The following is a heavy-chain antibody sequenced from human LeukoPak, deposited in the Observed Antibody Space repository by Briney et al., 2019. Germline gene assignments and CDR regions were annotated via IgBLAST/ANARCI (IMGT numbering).Heavy chain of an antibody. J-gene: IGHJ5*02. D-gene: IGHD1-1*01. CDR1: GDSFNEYY. CDR2: INHSGST. Sequence: SETLSLTCAVYGDSFNEYYWSWVRQPPGEALEWIGEINHSGSTNYNPSLKSRVTISVDKSLRQFFLRLSPVTAADTAVYYCARERASNNYYNYFDPWGQGTQVTVSS. V-gene: IGHV4-34*01. CDR3: ARERASNNYYNYFDP.